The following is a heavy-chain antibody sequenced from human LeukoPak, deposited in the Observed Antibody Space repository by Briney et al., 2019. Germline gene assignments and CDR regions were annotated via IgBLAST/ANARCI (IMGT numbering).Heavy chain of an antibody. D-gene: IGHD6-13*01. Sequence: SETLSLTCTVSGGSISSSSYYWGWIRQPPGKGLEWIGSIYYSGSTYYNPSLKSRVTISVETSKNQFSLKLSSLTAADTAVYYCARIRYSSSSYHFDYWGQGTLVTVSS. CDR3: ARIRYSSSSYHFDY. J-gene: IGHJ4*02. V-gene: IGHV4-39*01. CDR2: IYYSGST. CDR1: GGSISSSSYY.